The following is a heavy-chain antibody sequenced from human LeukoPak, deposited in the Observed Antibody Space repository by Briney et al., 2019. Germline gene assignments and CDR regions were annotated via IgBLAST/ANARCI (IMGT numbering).Heavy chain of an antibody. CDR3: ARAGVAAAGFDY. J-gene: IGHJ4*02. CDR2: IYYSGST. D-gene: IGHD6-13*01. Sequence: PSETLSLTCTVSGGSISSYYWSWLRQPPGKGLEWIGYIYYSGSTNYNPSLKSRVTISVDTSKNQFSLKLSSVTAADTAVYYCARAGVAAAGFDYWGQGTLVTVSS. V-gene: IGHV4-59*08. CDR1: GGSISSYY.